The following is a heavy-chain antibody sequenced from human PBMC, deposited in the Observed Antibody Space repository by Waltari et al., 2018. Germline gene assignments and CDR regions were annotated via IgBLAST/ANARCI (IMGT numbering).Heavy chain of an antibody. Sequence: EVQLSESGGGLVQPGGSLRLSCATSGLTLSSYGMSWVRQAPGKGLGWVADIRENGNTHYADSVKGRFTISRDISNSIVYLQMQSLRDEDTALYYCVGARDTPWGQGTLVTISS. D-gene: IGHD2-21*01. CDR2: IRENGNT. J-gene: IGHJ5*02. V-gene: IGHV3-23*01. CDR3: VGARDTP. CDR1: GLTLSSYG.